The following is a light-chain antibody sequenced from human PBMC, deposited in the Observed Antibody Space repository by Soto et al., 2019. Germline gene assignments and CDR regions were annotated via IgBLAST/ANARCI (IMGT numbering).Light chain of an antibody. Sequence: DIQMTQSPSSLSASVGDRVTITCRASLSISSDLNWYQQKPGKAPKVLIFCASSLPSGVPSRFSGSGSGTDFTLTISSLQPEDSATYYCQQSYTTPRTFGQGTKLEIK. J-gene: IGKJ2*01. V-gene: IGKV1-39*01. CDR1: LSISSD. CDR2: CAS. CDR3: QQSYTTPRT.